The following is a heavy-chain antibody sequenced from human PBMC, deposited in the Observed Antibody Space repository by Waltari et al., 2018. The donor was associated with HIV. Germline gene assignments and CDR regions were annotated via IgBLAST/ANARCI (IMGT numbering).Heavy chain of an antibody. V-gene: IGHV3-30*04. CDR1: GFTPSP. CDR3: AKIGTIFGWWKYYFDS. CDR2: ISYDGSYK. J-gene: IGHJ4*02. D-gene: IGHD3-9*01. Sequence: QDQLAQSGGRAVQPGTSLRHPFADTGFTPSPILWARQAPGKGLEWVAFISYDGSYKYYTESLKGRFTISRDNSEKLVFLQMDSLSPEDTAVYYCAKIGTIFGWWKYYFDSWGQGTLVTVSS.